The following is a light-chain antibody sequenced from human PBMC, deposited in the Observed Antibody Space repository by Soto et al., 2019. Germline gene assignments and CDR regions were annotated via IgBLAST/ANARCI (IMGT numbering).Light chain of an antibody. CDR2: KAS. Sequence: DIQMTQSPSTLSASVGDRVTITCRASQRISSWLAWYQQKPGKALKLLIYKASSLESGVPSRFSGSGSGTEFTLTISSLQPDDFATYYCQQYNSYTYTFGQGTRLEIK. V-gene: IGKV1-5*03. CDR3: QQYNSYTYT. J-gene: IGKJ5*01. CDR1: QRISSW.